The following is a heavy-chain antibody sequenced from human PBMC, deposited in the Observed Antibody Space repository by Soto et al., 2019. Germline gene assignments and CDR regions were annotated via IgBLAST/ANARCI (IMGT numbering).Heavy chain of an antibody. V-gene: IGHV3-72*01. CDR1: GFTFSDHY. J-gene: IGHJ4*02. Sequence: EVQLVESGGGLVQPGGSLRLSCAASGFTFSDHYMDWVRQAPGKGLEWVGRMKNKANSYTIVYAASVKGRFTISRDDSKNSLYLRMNSLKTEDTAVYYCARLPNAVGASYKDYWGQGVLVTVSS. CDR2: MKNKANSYTI. CDR3: ARLPNAVGASYKDY. D-gene: IGHD1-26*01.